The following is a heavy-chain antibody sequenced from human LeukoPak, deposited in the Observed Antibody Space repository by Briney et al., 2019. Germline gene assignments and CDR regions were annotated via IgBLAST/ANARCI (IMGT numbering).Heavy chain of an antibody. CDR3: ARSNGYCSSTSCYTFDY. D-gene: IGHD2-2*02. CDR2: FYPGDSDT. J-gene: IGHJ4*02. Sequence: GGSLKISLKGPGYSFTSYWIGWVRQMPGKGLEWMGIFYPGDSDTRYSPSFQGQVTISADKSISTAYRQWSSLKASDTAMYYCARSNGYCSSTSCYTFDYWGQGTLVTVSS. V-gene: IGHV5-51*01. CDR1: GYSFTSYW.